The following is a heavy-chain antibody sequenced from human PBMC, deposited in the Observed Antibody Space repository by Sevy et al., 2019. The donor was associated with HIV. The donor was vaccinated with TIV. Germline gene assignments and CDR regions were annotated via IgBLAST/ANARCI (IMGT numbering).Heavy chain of an antibody. J-gene: IGHJ4*02. V-gene: IGHV3-21*01. CDR3: ARNLDYYASGPPDS. CDR1: GFTFSYYN. Sequence: GGPLRLSCAASGFTFSYYNMNWVRQAPGKGLEWVSSISSGSSYIFYVDSVKGRFTISRDNAKDSLFLQMNSLRAEDTAVYYCARNLDYYASGPPDSWGRGTLVTVS. CDR2: ISSGSSYI. D-gene: IGHD3-10*01.